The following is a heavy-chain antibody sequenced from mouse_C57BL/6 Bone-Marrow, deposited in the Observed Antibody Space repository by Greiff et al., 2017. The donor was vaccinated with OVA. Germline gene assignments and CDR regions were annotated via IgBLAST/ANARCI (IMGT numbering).Heavy chain of an antibody. CDR2: IYPRSGNT. CDR1: GYTFTSYG. J-gene: IGHJ2*01. Sequence: VKLQESGAELARPGASVKLSCKASGYTFTSYGISWVKQRTGQGLEWIGEIYPRSGNTYYNEKFKGKATLTADKSSSTAYMELRSLTSEDSAVYFCARQRLLAVDYWGQGTTLTVSS. CDR3: ARQRLLAVDY. D-gene: IGHD2-3*01. V-gene: IGHV1-81*01.